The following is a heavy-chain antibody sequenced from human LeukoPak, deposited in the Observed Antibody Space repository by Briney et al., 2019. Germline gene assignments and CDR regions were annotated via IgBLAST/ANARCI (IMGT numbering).Heavy chain of an antibody. D-gene: IGHD6-13*01. Sequence: PSETLSLTCTVSGGSISSYYWSWIRQPPGKGLEWVGYIYYSGSTNYNPSLKSRVTISVDTSKNQFSLKLSSVTAADTAVYYCARVTLYSSSWYYFDYWGQGTLVTVSS. CDR1: GGSISSYY. CDR3: ARVTLYSSSWYYFDY. J-gene: IGHJ4*02. CDR2: IYYSGST. V-gene: IGHV4-59*01.